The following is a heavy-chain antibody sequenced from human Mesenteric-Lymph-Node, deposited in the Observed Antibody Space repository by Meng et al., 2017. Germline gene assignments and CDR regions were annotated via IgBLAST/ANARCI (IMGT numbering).Heavy chain of an antibody. D-gene: IGHD3-16*02. J-gene: IGHJ3*02. CDR3: ARRYDYVWGSYRDRVRFDI. V-gene: IGHV1-2*02. Sequence: ASVKVSCKASGYTFTGYYMHWVRQAPGQGLEWMGWINPNSGGTNYAQKFQGRVTMTRDTSISTAYMELSRLRSDDTAVYYCARRYDYVWGSYRDRVRFDIWGQGTMVTVSS. CDR2: INPNSGGT. CDR1: GYTFTGYY.